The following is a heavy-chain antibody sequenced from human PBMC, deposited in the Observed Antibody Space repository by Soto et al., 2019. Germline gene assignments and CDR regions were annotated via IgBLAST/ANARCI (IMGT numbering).Heavy chain of an antibody. CDR2: IWFDGSNK. Sequence: PGGSLRLSCAASGFTFRNYGMHWVRQAPGKGLEWVAVIWFDGSNKYYVDSVKGRFTISRDNSKNTLYLQMNSLSAEDTAVYYCARERYGVVAPYYYGMDVWGQGTTVTV. CDR1: GFTFRNYG. J-gene: IGHJ6*02. CDR3: ARERYGVVAPYYYGMDV. D-gene: IGHD3-3*01. V-gene: IGHV3-33*01.